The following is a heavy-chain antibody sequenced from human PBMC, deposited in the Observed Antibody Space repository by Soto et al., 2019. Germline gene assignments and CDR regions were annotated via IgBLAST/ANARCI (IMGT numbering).Heavy chain of an antibody. CDR1: GYTFTSYA. V-gene: IGHV1-3*01. D-gene: IGHD2-21*02. J-gene: IGHJ4*02. Sequence: QVQLVQSGAGGKKPGASVKVSCKASGYTFTSYAMHWVRQAPGQRLEWMGWINAGNGNTKYSQKFQGRVTITRDTSASTAYMELSSLRSEDTAVYYCARSIVVVTALDYWGQGTLVTVSS. CDR2: INAGNGNT. CDR3: ARSIVVVTALDY.